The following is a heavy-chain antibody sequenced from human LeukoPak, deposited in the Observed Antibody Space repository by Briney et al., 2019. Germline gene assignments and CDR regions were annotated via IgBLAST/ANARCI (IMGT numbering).Heavy chain of an antibody. CDR1: GGTFSSYA. CDR2: IIPIFGTA. V-gene: IGHV1-69*05. J-gene: IGHJ4*02. CDR3: ARDAFCGGDCYSDRGSDY. Sequence: ASVKVSCKASGGTFSSYAISWVRQAPGQGLEWMGGIIPIFGTANYAQKFQGRVTITTDESTSTAYMELSSLRSEDTAVYYCARDAFCGGDCYSDRGSDYWGQGTLVTVSS. D-gene: IGHD2-21*02.